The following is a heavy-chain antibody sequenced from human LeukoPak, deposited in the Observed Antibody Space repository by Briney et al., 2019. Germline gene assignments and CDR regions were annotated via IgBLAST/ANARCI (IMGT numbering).Heavy chain of an antibody. D-gene: IGHD3-3*01. CDR3: ARASQYYDFWSGYKDY. CDR1: GFTFSSYW. CDR2: INSGGSST. Sequence: GGSLRLSCAASGFTFSSYWMHWVRQAPGKGLVWVSRINSGGSSTSYANSVKGRFTISRDNAKNTLYLQMNSLRAEDTAVYYCARASQYYDFWSGYKDYWGQGTLVTVSS. J-gene: IGHJ4*02. V-gene: IGHV3-74*01.